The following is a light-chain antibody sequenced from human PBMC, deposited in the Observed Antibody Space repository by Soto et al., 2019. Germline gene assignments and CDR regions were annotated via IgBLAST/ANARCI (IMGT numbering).Light chain of an antibody. CDR1: QDSTKY. J-gene: IGKJ1*01. V-gene: IGKV1-13*02. CDR2: DVS. CDR3: QQYSSLWA. Sequence: AIQLTQSPASLSASAGDRVTITCRASQDSTKYLAWYQQKPGKPPKVLIYDVSRLESGVPSRFSGSGSGTEFTLTISRLQPEDVATYYCQQYSSLWAFGQGTKVDIK.